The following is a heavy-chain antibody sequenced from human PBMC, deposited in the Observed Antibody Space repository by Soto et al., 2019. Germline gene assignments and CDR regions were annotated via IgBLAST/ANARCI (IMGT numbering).Heavy chain of an antibody. CDR3: ARVYLGCSSPTCLFYFDY. CDR1: GFTFSTYA. V-gene: IGHV3-21*01. CDR2: ISNSGSFI. J-gene: IGHJ4*02. Sequence: EVQLVESGGGLVTPGQSLRLSCAASGFTFSTYAMNWVRQAPGKGLEWVSSISNSGSFIYYADSVKGRLTTSRDNTKHPLYLKMNSMRDEDTAVYYCARVYLGCSSPTCLFYFDYWGQGTLVTVSS. D-gene: IGHD2-2*01.